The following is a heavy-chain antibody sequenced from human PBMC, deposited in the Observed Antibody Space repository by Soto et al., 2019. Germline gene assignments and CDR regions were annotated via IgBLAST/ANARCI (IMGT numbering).Heavy chain of an antibody. CDR1: GFTFSSYA. Sequence: QVQLVESGGGVVQPGRSLRLSCAASGFTFSSYAMHWVRQAPGKGLEWVAVISYDGSNKYYADSVKGRFTISRDNSKNTLYLQMNSLRAEDTAVYYCARAGHYCSSTSCYHKAPPPGYWGQGTLVTVSS. V-gene: IGHV3-30-3*01. J-gene: IGHJ4*02. D-gene: IGHD2-2*01. CDR2: ISYDGSNK. CDR3: ARAGHYCSSTSCYHKAPPPGY.